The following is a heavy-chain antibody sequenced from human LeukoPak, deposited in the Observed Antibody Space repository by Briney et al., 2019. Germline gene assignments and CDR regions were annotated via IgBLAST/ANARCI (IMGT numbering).Heavy chain of an antibody. J-gene: IGHJ4*02. D-gene: IGHD6-19*01. Sequence: SQTLSLTCTVSGGSISSGSDYWSWIRQPAGKGLEGVGRIYTSGSTNYNPSLKSRVTISVDTSKNQFSLKLSSVTAADTAVYYCARQSGYSSGWPFDYWGQGTLVTVSS. CDR2: IYTSGST. V-gene: IGHV4-61*02. CDR1: GGSISSGSDY. CDR3: ARQSGYSSGWPFDY.